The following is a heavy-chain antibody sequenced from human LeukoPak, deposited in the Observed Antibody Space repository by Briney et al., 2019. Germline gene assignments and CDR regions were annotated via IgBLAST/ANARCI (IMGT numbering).Heavy chain of an antibody. J-gene: IGHJ4*02. CDR3: ARGRKRCPFDY. CDR2: INHSGST. Sequence: PSETLSLTCAVYGGSFSGYYWSWIRQPPGKGLEWIGEINHSGSTNYNPSLKSRVTISVDTSKNQFSLKLSSVTAADTAVYYCARGRKRCPFDYWGQGTLVTVSS. V-gene: IGHV4-34*01. CDR1: GGSFSGYY. D-gene: IGHD1-14*01.